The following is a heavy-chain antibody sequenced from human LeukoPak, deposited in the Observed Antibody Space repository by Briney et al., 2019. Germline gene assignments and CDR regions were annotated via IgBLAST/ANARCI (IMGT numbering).Heavy chain of an antibody. Sequence: GGSLRLSCAASGFTFSRDWMSWVRQAPGKGLEWVANIKKDGSEKYYVDSVKGRFIISRDNGKNSLFLQMNSLRAEDTAVYYCARGAYGSGTYFFEYWGQGTLVTVSS. J-gene: IGHJ4*02. CDR2: IKKDGSEK. V-gene: IGHV3-7*01. CDR1: GFTFSRDW. CDR3: ARGAYGSGTYFFEY. D-gene: IGHD3-10*01.